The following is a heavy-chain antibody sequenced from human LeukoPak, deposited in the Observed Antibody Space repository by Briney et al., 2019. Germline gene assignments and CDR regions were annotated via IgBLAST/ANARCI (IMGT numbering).Heavy chain of an antibody. CDR1: GFTFSSSA. CDR2: ISASGGST. V-gene: IGHV3-23*01. D-gene: IGHD3-3*01. Sequence: GGSLRLSCAASGFTFSSSAMSWVRQVPGKGLEWVSGISASGGSTYYADSVRGRFTISRDNSKNTLYLQMNSLRAEDTAVYYCAKDGYNDFWSGYDPWWGQGTLVTVSS. CDR3: AKDGYNDFWSGYDPW. J-gene: IGHJ4*02.